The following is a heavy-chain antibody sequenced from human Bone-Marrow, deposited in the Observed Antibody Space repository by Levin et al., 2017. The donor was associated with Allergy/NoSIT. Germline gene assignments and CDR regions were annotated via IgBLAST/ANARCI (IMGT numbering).Heavy chain of an antibody. CDR3: AKVGGQWLGTHFDD. Sequence: GGSLRLSYAASGFTFSSKAMHWVRQAPGKGLEWVAVISYDGINRWYTDSVKGRFTVSRENSQNTLYLHMNSLRIEDTGVYYCAKVGGQWLGTHFDDWGQGTLVTVSS. CDR1: GFTFSSKA. J-gene: IGHJ4*02. CDR2: ISYDGINR. V-gene: IGHV3-30*18. D-gene: IGHD6-19*01.